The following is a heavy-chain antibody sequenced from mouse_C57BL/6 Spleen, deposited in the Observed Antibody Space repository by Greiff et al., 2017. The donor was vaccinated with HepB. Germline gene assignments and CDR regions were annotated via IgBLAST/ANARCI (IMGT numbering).Heavy chain of an antibody. Sequence: EVQGVESGGDLVKPGGSLKLSCAASGFTFSSYGMSWVRQTPDKRLEWVATISSGGSYTYYPDSVKGRFTISRDNAKNTLYLQMSSLKSEDTAMYYCARHGATVVERDFAYWGQGTLVTVSA. CDR3: ARHGATVVERDFAY. D-gene: IGHD1-1*01. J-gene: IGHJ3*01. CDR1: GFTFSSYG. CDR2: ISSGGSYT. V-gene: IGHV5-6*01.